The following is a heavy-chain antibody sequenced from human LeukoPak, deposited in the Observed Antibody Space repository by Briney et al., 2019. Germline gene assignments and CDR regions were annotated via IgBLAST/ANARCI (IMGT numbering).Heavy chain of an antibody. CDR2: ISGSGGST. J-gene: IGHJ4*02. Sequence: GGFLRLSCAAAEVTFSSYAMSWVRQAPWKWLEWVSAISGSGGSTYYADSVKGRFTISRDNSKNTLYLQMNSLRAEDTAVYYCAKAGSFDYWGQGTLVTVSS. D-gene: IGHD1-14*01. V-gene: IGHV3-23*01. CDR1: EVTFSSYA. CDR3: AKAGSFDY.